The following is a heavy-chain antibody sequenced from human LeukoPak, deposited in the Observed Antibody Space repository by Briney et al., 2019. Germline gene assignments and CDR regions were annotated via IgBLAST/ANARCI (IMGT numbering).Heavy chain of an antibody. V-gene: IGHV3-9*01. CDR2: ISWNSGSI. Sequence: GGSLRLSCAASKFTFSSYAMHWVRQAPGKGLEWVSGISWNSGSIGYADSVKGRFTISRDNAKNSLYLQMNSLRAEDTALYYCAKDSSDTAMVFDYWGQGTLVTVSS. J-gene: IGHJ4*02. CDR3: AKDSSDTAMVFDY. CDR1: KFTFSSYA. D-gene: IGHD5-18*01.